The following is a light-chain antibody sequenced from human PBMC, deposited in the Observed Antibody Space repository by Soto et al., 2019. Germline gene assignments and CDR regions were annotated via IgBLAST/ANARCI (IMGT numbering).Light chain of an antibody. CDR2: EVT. J-gene: IGLJ2*01. Sequence: QSALTQPPSASGSPGQSVTISCTGTSSDVGGYNYVSWYQQHPGKAPKLMIYEVTKRPSGVPDRFSGSKSGNTASLTVSGLQAEDEDHYYCSSYGGSNNLVFGGGTKLTVL. CDR1: SSDVGGYNY. CDR3: SSYGGSNNLV. V-gene: IGLV2-8*01.